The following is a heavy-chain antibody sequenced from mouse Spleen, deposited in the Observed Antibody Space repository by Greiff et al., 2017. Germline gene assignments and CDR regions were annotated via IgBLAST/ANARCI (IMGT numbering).Heavy chain of an antibody. CDR2: IDPENGDT. CDR3: TTTPFDY. Sequence: VHVKQSGAELVRPGASVKLSCTASGFNIKDDYMHWVKQRPEQGLEWIGWIDPENGDTEYASKFQGKATITADTSSNTAYLQLSSLTSEDTAVYYCTTTPFDYWGQGTTLTVSS. J-gene: IGHJ2*01. CDR1: GFNIKDDY. V-gene: IGHV14-4*01.